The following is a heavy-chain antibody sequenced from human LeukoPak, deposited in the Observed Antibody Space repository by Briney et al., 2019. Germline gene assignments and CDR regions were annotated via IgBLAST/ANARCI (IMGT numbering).Heavy chain of an antibody. V-gene: IGHV1-3*01. CDR1: GYTFTSYA. CDR3: ARAQTTMVRGGRAFDI. Sequence: ASVKVSFKASGYTFTSYAMHWVRQAPGQRLEWMGWINAGNSNTKYSQKFQGRVTITRDTSASTAYMELSSLRSEDTAVYYCARAQTTMVRGGRAFDIWGQGTMVTVSS. D-gene: IGHD3-10*01. J-gene: IGHJ3*02. CDR2: INAGNSNT.